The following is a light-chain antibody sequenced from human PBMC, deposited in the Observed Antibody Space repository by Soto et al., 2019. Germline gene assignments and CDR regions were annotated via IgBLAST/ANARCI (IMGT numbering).Light chain of an antibody. V-gene: IGLV1-44*01. CDR1: SSNIGSNT. Sequence: QSVLTQPPSASGTPGQRVTISCSGSSSNIGSNTVNWYQQLPGTAPKLLIYSNTQRPSGVPGRFSGPKSGTSASLAISGRQSEDEADCYCAAWDDSLNAYVFGTGTKLTVL. J-gene: IGLJ1*01. CDR3: AAWDDSLNAYV. CDR2: SNT.